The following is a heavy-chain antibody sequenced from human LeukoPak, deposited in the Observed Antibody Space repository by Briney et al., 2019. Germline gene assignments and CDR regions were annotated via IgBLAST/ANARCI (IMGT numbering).Heavy chain of an antibody. CDR2: VSHSGST. V-gene: IGHV4-38-2*02. CDR3: ARERIERYTYASSDFDY. D-gene: IGHD5-18*01. Sequence: SETLSLTCTVSGYSISSDYYWGWVRQPPGKGLEWIASVSHSGSTYYNPSLKSRVTISVDTSKNQFSLKVTSVTAADTALYYCARERIERYTYASSDFDYWGRGTLVTVSS. J-gene: IGHJ4*02. CDR1: GYSISSDYY.